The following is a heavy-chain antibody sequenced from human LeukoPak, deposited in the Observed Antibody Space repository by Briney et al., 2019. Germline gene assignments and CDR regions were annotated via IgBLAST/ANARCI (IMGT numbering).Heavy chain of an antibody. CDR1: GYTFTGYY. Sequence: GASVKVSCKASGYTFTGYYMHWVRQAPGQGLEWMGWINPNSGGTNYAQKFQGRVTMTRDTSISTAYMELSRLRSDDTAVYYCARAPVVVISPFDYWGQGTLVTVSS. CDR2: INPNSGGT. J-gene: IGHJ4*02. CDR3: ARAPVVVISPFDY. V-gene: IGHV1-2*02. D-gene: IGHD3-22*01.